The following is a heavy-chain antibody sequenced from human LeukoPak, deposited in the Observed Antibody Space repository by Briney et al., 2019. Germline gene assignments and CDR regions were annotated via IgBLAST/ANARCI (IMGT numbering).Heavy chain of an antibody. CDR3: ATLLSNAAFDY. J-gene: IGHJ4*02. CDR2: INPNSGDA. V-gene: IGHV1-2*02. CDR1: GYTFTSYY. D-gene: IGHD6-25*01. Sequence: ASVKVSCKASGYTFTSYYMHWVRQAPGQGFEWIGWINPNSGDAKYAQRFQGRVTMTRDTSISTAYIELSRLRSDDTAVYYCATLLSNAAFDYWGQGTLVAVSS.